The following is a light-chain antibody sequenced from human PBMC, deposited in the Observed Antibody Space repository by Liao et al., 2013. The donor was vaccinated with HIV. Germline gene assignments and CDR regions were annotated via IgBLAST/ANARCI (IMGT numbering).Light chain of an antibody. J-gene: IGLJ2*01. CDR2: YDN. Sequence: SYELTQPPSVSVAPGRTASITCGGNNIGSKSVHWYQQKPGQAPVLVIYYDNDRPSGIPERFSGSNSGKTATLTIGRVEAGDEADYYCQSWDTSTGMVFGGGTKVTVL. V-gene: IGLV3-21*01. CDR1: NIGSKS. CDR3: QSWDTSTGMV.